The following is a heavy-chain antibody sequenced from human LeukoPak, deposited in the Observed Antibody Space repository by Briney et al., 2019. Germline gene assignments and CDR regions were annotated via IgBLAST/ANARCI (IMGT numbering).Heavy chain of an antibody. D-gene: IGHD1-14*01. J-gene: IGHJ4*02. CDR2: INHSGST. V-gene: IGHV4-31*03. Sequence: PSETLSLTCTVSGGSISSGGYYWSWIRQHPGKGLEWIGEINHSGSTNYNPSLKSRVIISVDTSKNQFSLKLNSVTAADTAVYYCARSYNFDYWGQGTLVTVSS. CDR3: ARSYNFDY. CDR1: GGSISSGGYY.